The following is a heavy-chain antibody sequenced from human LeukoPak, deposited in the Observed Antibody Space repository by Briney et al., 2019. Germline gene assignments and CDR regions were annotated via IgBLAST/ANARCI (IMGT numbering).Heavy chain of an antibody. Sequence: GGSLRLSCAASGFTFSTYAMSWVRQAPGKGLEWVSAISGSGGSTYYADSVKGRFTISRDNSKNTLYLQMNSLRAEDTAVYYCAKHSPYHYDSSGYFGANAFDIWGQGTMVTVSS. CDR3: AKHSPYHYDSSGYFGANAFDI. J-gene: IGHJ3*02. V-gene: IGHV3-23*01. CDR2: ISGSGGST. D-gene: IGHD3-22*01. CDR1: GFTFSTYA.